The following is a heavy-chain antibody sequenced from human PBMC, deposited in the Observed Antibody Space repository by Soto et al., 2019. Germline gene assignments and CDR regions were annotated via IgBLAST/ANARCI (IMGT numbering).Heavy chain of an antibody. CDR2: INFGGRT. J-gene: IGHJ6*02. D-gene: IGHD2-15*01. CDR3: ARDGRNLVGPPRDTGLDV. Sequence: QVQLQESGPRLVKPSQTLSLTCTVSGGSISSGDYYWSWIRHHPGKGLEWIGNINFGGRTYYNPSLQSRLAMSVDTSKNQFSLRLRSVTAADTSVYYCARDGRNLVGPPRDTGLDVWGQGTTVTVSS. V-gene: IGHV4-31*03. CDR1: GGSISSGDYY.